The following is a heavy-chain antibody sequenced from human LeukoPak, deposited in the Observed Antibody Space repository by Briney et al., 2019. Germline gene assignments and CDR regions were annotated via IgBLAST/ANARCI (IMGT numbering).Heavy chain of an antibody. CDR2: ISYDGSNK. V-gene: IGHV3-30-3*01. Sequence: PGRSLRLSCAASRFTFSSYGMHWVRQAPGKGLEWVALISYDGSNKDYADSVKGRFTISRDNSKNTLYLQMNSLRAEDTAVYYCARDQGPLYYDSSGYYLSAFDYWGQGTLVTVSS. CDR3: ARDQGPLYYDSSGYYLSAFDY. D-gene: IGHD3-22*01. J-gene: IGHJ4*02. CDR1: RFTFSSYG.